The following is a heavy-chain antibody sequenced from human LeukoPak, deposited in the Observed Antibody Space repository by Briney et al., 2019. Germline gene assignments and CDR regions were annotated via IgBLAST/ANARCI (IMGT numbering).Heavy chain of an antibody. Sequence: GGSLRLSCAASGFTFSTYYMNWVRQAPGKGLEWVSFITGSSSYIYYTDSVKGRFTISRDNAKNSLFLQMNSLKMEDTAIYYCARSRGSRYSGSYQDWGRGTLVTVSS. V-gene: IGHV3-21*03. CDR1: GFTFSTYY. J-gene: IGHJ4*02. CDR3: ARSRGSRYSGSYQD. D-gene: IGHD1-26*01. CDR2: ITGSSSYI.